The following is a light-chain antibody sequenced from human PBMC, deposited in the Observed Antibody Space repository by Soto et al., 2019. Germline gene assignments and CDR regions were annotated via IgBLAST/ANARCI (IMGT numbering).Light chain of an antibody. CDR2: DAS. CDR1: ESVRNNY. CDR3: QQFSSYPLN. Sequence: EFVLTQSPGTLSLSPGERATLSCRASESVRNNYLAWYQQKPGQAPRLLIYDASSRATGIPDRFSGGGSGTAFTPPIRTLEPEDFAVYYCQQFSSYPLNFGGGTKVDIK. J-gene: IGKJ4*01. V-gene: IGKV3-20*01.